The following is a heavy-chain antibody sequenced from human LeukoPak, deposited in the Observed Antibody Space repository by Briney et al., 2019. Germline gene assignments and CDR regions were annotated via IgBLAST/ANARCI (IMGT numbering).Heavy chain of an antibody. CDR2: IIPILGIA. V-gene: IGHV1-69*04. D-gene: IGHD6-13*01. CDR3: ARDPAIATNDAFDI. J-gene: IGHJ3*02. Sequence: VASVKVSFKASGGTFSSYAISWVRQAPGQGLEWMGRIIPILGIANYAQKFQGRGKITADKSTSTAYMELSSLRSEDTAVYYCARDPAIATNDAFDIWGQGTMVTVSS. CDR1: GGTFSSYA.